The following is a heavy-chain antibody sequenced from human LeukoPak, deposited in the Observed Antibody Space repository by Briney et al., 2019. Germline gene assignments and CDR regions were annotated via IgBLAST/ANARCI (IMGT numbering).Heavy chain of an antibody. V-gene: IGHV4-34*01. CDR1: GGSFSGYY. CDR3: GSGGWYRGY. Sequence: PSETLSLTCAVYGGSFSGYYWTWIRQTPGKGLEWIGEINHRGSTNYNPSLESRVTISVDTSKNHFSLDLTSVTAADTAVYYCGSGGWYRGYWGQGTLVTVSS. D-gene: IGHD2-15*01. CDR2: INHRGST. J-gene: IGHJ4*02.